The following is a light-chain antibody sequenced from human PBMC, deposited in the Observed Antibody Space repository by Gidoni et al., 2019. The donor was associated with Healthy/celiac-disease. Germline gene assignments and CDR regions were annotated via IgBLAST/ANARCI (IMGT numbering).Light chain of an antibody. Sequence: EIVLTQSPGTLSLSPGERATLSCRASQSVSSSYLAWYQQKPGQAPRLLIYGASSRATGIPDRFSGSGSGTDFTLTISRLEPEDFAVYYCQQYGSSPRTFXQXNKLEIK. J-gene: IGKJ2*01. V-gene: IGKV3-20*01. CDR2: GAS. CDR3: QQYGSSPRT. CDR1: QSVSSSY.